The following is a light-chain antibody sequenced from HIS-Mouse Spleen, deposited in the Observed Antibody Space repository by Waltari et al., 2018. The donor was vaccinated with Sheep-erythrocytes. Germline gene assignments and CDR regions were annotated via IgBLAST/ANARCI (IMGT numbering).Light chain of an antibody. J-gene: IGLJ2*01. Sequence: SYELTQPPSVSVSPGQTASITCAGHKLGDKYACWYQQKPGHSPVLVIYQDSKRTSGIPERFSGSNSGNTATLTISGTQAMDEADYYCQAWDSSTVVFGGGTKLTVL. V-gene: IGLV3-1*01. CDR2: QDS. CDR1: KLGDKY. CDR3: QAWDSSTVV.